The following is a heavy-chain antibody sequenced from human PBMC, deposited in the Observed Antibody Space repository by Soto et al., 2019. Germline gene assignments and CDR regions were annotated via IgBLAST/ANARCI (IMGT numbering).Heavy chain of an antibody. CDR1: GYTFTSYG. D-gene: IGHD3-9*01. Sequence: ASVKVSCKASGYTFTSYGISWVRQAPGQGLEWMGWISAYNGNTNYAQKLQGRVTMTTDTSTSTAYMELRSLRSDDTAVYYCARDHRFMYDILTGYCSARFDPWGQGTLVTVSS. CDR2: ISAYNGNT. CDR3: ARDHRFMYDILTGYCSARFDP. J-gene: IGHJ5*02. V-gene: IGHV1-18*01.